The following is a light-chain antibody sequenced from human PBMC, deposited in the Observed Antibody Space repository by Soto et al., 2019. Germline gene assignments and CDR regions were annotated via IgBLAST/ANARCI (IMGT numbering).Light chain of an antibody. CDR1: QSIRTY. CDR3: LQRSNWPRT. J-gene: IGKJ4*01. V-gene: IGKV3-11*01. Sequence: EIVLTQSPATLSLFPGERATLSCRASQSIRTYLAWYQQKPGQAPRLLISNASNRANGIPARFSGSGAGTDFSLTIISLEAEDFAVYYCLQRSNWPRTFGGGTKVEIK. CDR2: NAS.